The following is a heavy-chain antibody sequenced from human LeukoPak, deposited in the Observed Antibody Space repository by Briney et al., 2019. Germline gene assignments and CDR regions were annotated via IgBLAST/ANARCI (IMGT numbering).Heavy chain of an antibody. Sequence: PGGSLRLSCAASGFTFSDYYMSWIRQAPGKGLEWVSYISSSGSTIYYADSVKGRFTISRDNAKNSLYLQMNSLRAEDTAVYYCARVKYCSGGSCYSPHDAFDIWGQGTMVTVSS. CDR3: ARVKYCSGGSCYSPHDAFDI. J-gene: IGHJ3*02. CDR2: ISSSGSTI. D-gene: IGHD2-15*01. V-gene: IGHV3-11*04. CDR1: GFTFSDYY.